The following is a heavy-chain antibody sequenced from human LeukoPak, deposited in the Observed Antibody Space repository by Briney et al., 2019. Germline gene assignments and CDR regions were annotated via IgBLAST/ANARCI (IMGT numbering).Heavy chain of an antibody. CDR3: ARDEGRYSYGYYYYYYYMDV. D-gene: IGHD5-18*01. V-gene: IGHV4-38-2*02. Sequence: SETLSLTCTVSGYSISSGYYWGWIRQPPGKGLEWIGSIYHSGSTYYNPSLKSRVTISVDTSKNQFSLKLSSVTAADTAVYYCARDEGRYSYGYYYYYYYMDVWGKGTTVTVSS. CDR1: GYSISSGYY. J-gene: IGHJ6*03. CDR2: IYHSGST.